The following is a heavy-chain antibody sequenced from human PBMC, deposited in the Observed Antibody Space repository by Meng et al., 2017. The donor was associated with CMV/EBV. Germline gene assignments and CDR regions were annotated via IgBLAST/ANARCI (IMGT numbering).Heavy chain of an antibody. D-gene: IGHD3-3*01. V-gene: IGHV3-30*02. CDR3: AKDYDFWSGDYGLGYFDH. Sequence: GESLKISCAASGFTFSSYWMHWVRQAPGKGPEWLSFIRYDGSKGHYANSVKGRFTMSRDNSKDTVFLQMNRLRPEDTAVYYCAKDYDFWSGDYGLGYFDHWGQGTLVTVSS. J-gene: IGHJ4*02. CDR2: IRYDGSKG. CDR1: GFTFSSYW.